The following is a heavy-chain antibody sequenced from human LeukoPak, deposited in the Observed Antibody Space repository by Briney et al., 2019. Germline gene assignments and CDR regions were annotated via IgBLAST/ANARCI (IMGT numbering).Heavy chain of an antibody. CDR3: ESSRRPYWYFDL. J-gene: IGHJ2*01. Sequence: PGGSLRLSCAASGFTFSSYVMNWVRQAPGKGLEWVSGISSGGSTDYADSLKGRFTISSDNSKNTLYLQMNSLRAEDTAVYYCESSRRPYWYFDLWGRGTLVTVS. CDR2: ISSGGST. V-gene: IGHV3-23*01. CDR1: GFTFSSYV.